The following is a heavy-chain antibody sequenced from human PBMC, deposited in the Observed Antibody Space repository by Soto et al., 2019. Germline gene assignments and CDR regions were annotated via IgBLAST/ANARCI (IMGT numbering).Heavy chain of an antibody. Sequence: EVQLVESGGGLVQPGGSLRLSYAASEFTFSHYSMNWVRQAPGKGLEWISYISSGSTTIDYADSVKGRFTISRDNAKNSLYLQMNSLRPEDTAVFYCAREGHDYGVFDIWGQGTMVTVSS. CDR1: EFTFSHYS. V-gene: IGHV3-48*01. D-gene: IGHD4-17*01. CDR2: ISSGSTTI. CDR3: AREGHDYGVFDI. J-gene: IGHJ3*02.